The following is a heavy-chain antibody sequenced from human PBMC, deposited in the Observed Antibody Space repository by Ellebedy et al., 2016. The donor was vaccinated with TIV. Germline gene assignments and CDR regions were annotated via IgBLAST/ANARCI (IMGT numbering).Heavy chain of an antibody. CDR2: INHVGST. CDR1: GASFSGYY. J-gene: IGHJ5*02. D-gene: IGHD6-13*01. Sequence: SETLSLXCAVYGASFSGYYWSWIRQPPGKGLEWIGEINHVGSTNDNPSLKSRVTTSVDRSKNQFSLKLSSVTVADTAIYYCAMLVAAGTVHSFNPWGQGTLVTVSS. CDR3: AMLVAAGTVHSFNP. V-gene: IGHV4-34*01.